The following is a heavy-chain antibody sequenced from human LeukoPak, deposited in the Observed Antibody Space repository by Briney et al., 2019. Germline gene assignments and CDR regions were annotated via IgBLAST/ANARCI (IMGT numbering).Heavy chain of an antibody. J-gene: IGHJ2*01. V-gene: IGHV4-30-2*01. CDR1: GGSISSGGYS. CDR2: IYHSGST. CDR3: ARGATVTTYSYWYFDL. D-gene: IGHD4-17*01. Sequence: SQTLSLTCAVSGGSISSGGYSWSWIRQPPGKGLEWIGYIYHSGSTYYNPSLKSRVTISVDRSKNQFSLKLSPVTAADTAVYYCARGATVTTYSYWYFDLWGRGTLVTVSS.